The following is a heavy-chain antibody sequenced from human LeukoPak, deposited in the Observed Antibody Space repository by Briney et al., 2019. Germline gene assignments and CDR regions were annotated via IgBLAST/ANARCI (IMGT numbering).Heavy chain of an antibody. CDR2: INPNSGGT. CDR1: GYTFTSYD. V-gene: IGHV1-2*02. D-gene: IGHD3-10*01. J-gene: IGHJ4*02. Sequence: ASVKVSCKASGYTFTSYDINWVRQATGQGLEWMGWINPNSGGTNYAQKFQGRVTMTRDTSISTAYMELSRLRSDDTAVYYCARDRITMVRGVKTISDYWGQGTLVTVSS. CDR3: ARDRITMVRGVKTISDY.